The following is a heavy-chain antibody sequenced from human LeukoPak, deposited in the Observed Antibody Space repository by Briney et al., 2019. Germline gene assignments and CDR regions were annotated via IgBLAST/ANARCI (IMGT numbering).Heavy chain of an antibody. D-gene: IGHD6-6*01. J-gene: IGHJ4*02. CDR3: ARGGAARPDY. CDR2: IKSDGKT. V-gene: IGHV3-74*01. CDR1: GFIFSRYW. Sequence: GGSLRLSCEASGFIFSRYWMHWVRQAPGKGLVWVSRIKSDGKTNYADSVKGRFTISRDNGKNSLFLQMNSLRAEDTALYYCARGGAARPDYWGQGTLVTVSS.